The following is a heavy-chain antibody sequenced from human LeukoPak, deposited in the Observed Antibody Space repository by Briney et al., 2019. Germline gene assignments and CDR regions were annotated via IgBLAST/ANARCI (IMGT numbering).Heavy chain of an antibody. CDR2: INPSDGST. CDR1: GYTFTNYF. CDR3: ARDGGRSSGGYCRRNYFDY. V-gene: IGHV1-46*01. Sequence: ASVKVSCKPSGYTFTNYFIHWVRQAPGQGLEWMGVINPSDGSTDYAQKFQGRVTMTRDTSTTTVYMEMNSLRSEDTAIYYCARDGGRSSGGYCRRNYFDYWGQGTLVTVSS. J-gene: IGHJ4*02. D-gene: IGHD2-21*02.